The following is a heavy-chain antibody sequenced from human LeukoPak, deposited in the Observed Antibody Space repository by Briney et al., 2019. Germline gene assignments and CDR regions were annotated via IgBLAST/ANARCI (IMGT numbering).Heavy chain of an antibody. V-gene: IGHV4-61*05. Sequence: SETLSLTCTVSGGSISSSSYYWGWIRQPPGKGLEWIGYIYYSGSTTYNPSLKSRVTISVDTSKNQFSLKMRSVTAADTAVYYCARKYYDILTGYTAMDVWGQGTTVTVSS. CDR3: ARKYYDILTGYTAMDV. CDR2: IYYSGST. D-gene: IGHD3-9*01. J-gene: IGHJ6*02. CDR1: GGSISSSSYY.